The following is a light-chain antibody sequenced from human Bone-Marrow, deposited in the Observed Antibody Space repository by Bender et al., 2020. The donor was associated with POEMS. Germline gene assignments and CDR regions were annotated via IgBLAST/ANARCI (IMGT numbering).Light chain of an antibody. CDR3: SSYTSSTTLV. V-gene: IGLV2-14*03. CDR1: SSDVGGFKS. CDR2: EVA. J-gene: IGLJ2*01. Sequence: QSALTQPRSVSGSPGQSVTISCTGTSSDVGGFKSVSWYQQHPGKAPKLMIYEVAKRPSGVSNRFSGSKSGNTASLTISGLQAEDEADYYCSSYTSSTTLVFGGGTKLTVL.